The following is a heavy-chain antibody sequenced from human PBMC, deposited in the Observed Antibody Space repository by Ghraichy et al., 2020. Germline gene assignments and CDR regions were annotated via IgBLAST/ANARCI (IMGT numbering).Heavy chain of an antibody. CDR3: ARDRDADGSGYYPLHDAFDI. CDR2: IYYSGST. J-gene: IGHJ3*02. V-gene: IGHV4-61*01. Sequence: ESLNISCTVSGGSVSSGSYYWSWIRQPPGKGLEWIGCIYYSGSTNYNPSLKSRVTISVDTSKNQISLKLSSVTAADTAVYYCARDRDADGSGYYPLHDAFDIWGQGTMVTVSS. D-gene: IGHD3-22*01. CDR1: GGSVSSGSYY.